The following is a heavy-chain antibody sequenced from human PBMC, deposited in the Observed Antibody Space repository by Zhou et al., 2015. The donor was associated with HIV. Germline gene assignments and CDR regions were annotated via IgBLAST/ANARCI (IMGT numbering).Heavy chain of an antibody. CDR3: ARGYHCSSTSCLTYWYFDL. J-gene: IGHJ2*01. D-gene: IGHD2-2*01. Sequence: QVQLVQSGAEVKKPGSSVKVSCKASGGTFSSYAISWVRQAPGQGLEWMGGIIPIFGTANYAQKFQGRVTITADESTSTAYMELSSLRSDDTAVYYCARGYHCSSTSCLTYWYFDLWGRGTLVTVSS. CDR1: GGTFSSYA. V-gene: IGHV1-69*01. CDR2: IIPIFGTA.